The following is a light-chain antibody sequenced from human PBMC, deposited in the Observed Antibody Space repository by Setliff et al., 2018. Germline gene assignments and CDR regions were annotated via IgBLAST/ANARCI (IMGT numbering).Light chain of an antibody. CDR2: GVS. J-gene: IGLJ1*01. V-gene: IGLV2-14*03. CDR3: CAYTGSSTYV. Sequence: QSVLTQPASVSGSPGQSITISCSGTSSDVGSYDLVSWYQQHPGKAPKLIIYGVSDRPSGVSSRFSGSKSGNTAYLTISGLQAEDEAAYYCCAYTGSSTYVFGTGTKVTVL. CDR1: SSDVGSYDL.